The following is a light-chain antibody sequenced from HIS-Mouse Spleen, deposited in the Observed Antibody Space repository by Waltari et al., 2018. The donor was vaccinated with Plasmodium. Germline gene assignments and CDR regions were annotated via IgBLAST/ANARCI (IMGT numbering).Light chain of an antibody. J-gene: IGLJ3*02. CDR1: NIGSKT. CDR3: YSTDSSGNHRV. CDR2: RDS. V-gene: IGLV3-9*01. Sequence: SYELTQPLSVSVALGQTARITCGGNNIGSKTGHWYQQKPGQAPVLVIYRDSNRPSGIPERFSGSNSGTMATLTISGAQVEDEADYYCYSTDSSGNHRVFGGGTKLTVL.